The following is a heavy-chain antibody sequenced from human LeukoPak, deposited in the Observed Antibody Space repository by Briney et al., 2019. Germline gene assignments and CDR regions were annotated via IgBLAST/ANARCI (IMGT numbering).Heavy chain of an antibody. CDR3: ARPRTYSGSYETFDY. Sequence: ASVKVSCKASGYTFTGYYMHWVRQAPGQGLEWMGWINPNSGGTNYAQKFQGRVTMTRDTSINTAYMEVTRLRSDDTAVYYCARPRTYSGSYETFDYWGQGTLVSVSS. D-gene: IGHD1-26*01. V-gene: IGHV1-2*02. CDR2: INPNSGGT. CDR1: GYTFTGYY. J-gene: IGHJ4*02.